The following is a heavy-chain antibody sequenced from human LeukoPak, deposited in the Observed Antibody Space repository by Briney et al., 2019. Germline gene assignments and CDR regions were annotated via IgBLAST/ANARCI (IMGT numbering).Heavy chain of an antibody. D-gene: IGHD5-24*01. CDR1: GYSFTNYW. CDR2: IYPGGSET. Sequence: GESLKISCKGSGYSFTNYWNAWVRQRPGKGLEWMGIIYPGGSETRYDPSFQGQVTISADRSTSTAYLQWSSLRASDTAMYYCARASRDGYNQNFDHWGQGTLVTVSS. CDR3: ARASRDGYNQNFDH. J-gene: IGHJ4*02. V-gene: IGHV5-51*01.